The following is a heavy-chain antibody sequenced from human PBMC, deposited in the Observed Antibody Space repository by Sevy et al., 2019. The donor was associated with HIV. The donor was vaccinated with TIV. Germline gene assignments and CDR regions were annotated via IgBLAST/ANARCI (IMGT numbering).Heavy chain of an antibody. CDR1: GFTFSSYA. CDR2: ISGSGGST. Sequence: GGSLRLSCAASGFTFSSYAMSWVRQAPGKGLEWVSVISGSGGSTYYADSVKGRFTISRDNSKNTLYLQMNSLRAEDTAVYYCAKDRALSIPHVVVTAIDYWGQGTLVTVSS. D-gene: IGHD2-21*02. V-gene: IGHV3-23*01. CDR3: AKDRALSIPHVVVTAIDY. J-gene: IGHJ4*02.